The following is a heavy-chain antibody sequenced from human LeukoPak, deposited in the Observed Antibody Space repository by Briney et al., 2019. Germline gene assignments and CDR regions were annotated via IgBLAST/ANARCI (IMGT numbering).Heavy chain of an antibody. V-gene: IGHV1-3*01. CDR1: GYSFTSYW. J-gene: IGHJ4*02. CDR2: INAGNGNT. Sequence: GESLKISCKGSGYSFTSYWIGWVRQAPGQRLEWMGWINAGNGNTKYSQKFQGRVTITRDTSASTAYMELSSLRSEDTAVYYCARGRRELLVSYDDYWGQGTLVTVSS. CDR3: ARGRRELLVSYDDY. D-gene: IGHD1-26*01.